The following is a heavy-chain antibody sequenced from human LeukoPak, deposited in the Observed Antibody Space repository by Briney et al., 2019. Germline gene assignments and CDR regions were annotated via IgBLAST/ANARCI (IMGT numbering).Heavy chain of an antibody. V-gene: IGHV3-30*03. D-gene: IGHD5-18*01. CDR3: ARGSGYSYAFTGRERTKSRLDY. CDR1: GFTFSTYG. Sequence: GGSLRLSCAASGFTFSTYGMHWVRQTPGKGLEWVAVISYDGSNKYYTDSVKGRFTISRDNSKNTLYLQMNSLRAEDTAVYYCARGSGYSYAFTGRERTKSRLDYWGPGTLVTVSS. J-gene: IGHJ4*02. CDR2: ISYDGSNK.